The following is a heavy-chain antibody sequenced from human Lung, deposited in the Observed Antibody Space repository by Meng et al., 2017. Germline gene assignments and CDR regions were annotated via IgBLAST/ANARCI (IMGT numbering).Heavy chain of an antibody. Sequence: GGSLRLSCAASGFTFSSYFMSWVRQAPGKGLEWVSVISSNGGTTVYADSAKDRFTITGDNSKNTLYLQLNSLRADDTAVFYCAKHSSGYYQSFDSWGQGTLVTVSS. CDR2: ISSNGGTT. CDR1: GFTFSSYF. J-gene: IGHJ4*02. V-gene: IGHV3-23*01. D-gene: IGHD3-22*01. CDR3: AKHSSGYYQSFDS.